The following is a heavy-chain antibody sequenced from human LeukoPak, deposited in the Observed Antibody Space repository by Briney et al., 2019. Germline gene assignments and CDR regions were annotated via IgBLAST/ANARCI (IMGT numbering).Heavy chain of an antibody. V-gene: IGHV3-7*01. CDR2: MDPTGSQK. CDR1: QFTFNGSW. CDR3: AIWTSGNY. J-gene: IGHJ4*02. Sequence: PGGSLTLSCADSQFTFNGSWMNWVRQAPGRGLEWVANMDPTGSQKRYVDSVRGRVTISKDNPGASLYLDMHTLRAEDTAIYYCAIWTSGNYWGQGTLVTVSS. D-gene: IGHD1-1*01.